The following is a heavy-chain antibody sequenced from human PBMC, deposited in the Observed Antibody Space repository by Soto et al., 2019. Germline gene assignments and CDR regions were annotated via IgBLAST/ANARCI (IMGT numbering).Heavy chain of an antibody. CDR2: IYNNRSF. CDR3: ARVPLDYSNSHYFDF. V-gene: IGHV4-61*01. J-gene: IGHJ4*02. D-gene: IGHD6-6*01. Sequence: SVTLSLTCTVAGGSGSGGSFYLSWIRQPPGKGLEWIGFIYNNRSFNYNPSLKSRVTISVDTSKHQFSLKLSSVTAADTAVYYCARVPLDYSNSHYFDFWGQGALVTV. CDR1: GGSGSGGSFY.